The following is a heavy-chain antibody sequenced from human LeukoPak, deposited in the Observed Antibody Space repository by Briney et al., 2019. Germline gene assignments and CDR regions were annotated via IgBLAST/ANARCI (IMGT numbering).Heavy chain of an antibody. D-gene: IGHD2-15*01. CDR2: INPSGGST. CDR3: ARHCSGGSCYSDFLDY. V-gene: IGHV1-46*01. J-gene: IGHJ4*02. Sequence: ASVKVSCKASGYTFTSYYMHWLRQAPGQGLEWMGIINPSGGSTSYAQKFQGRVTMTRDTSTSTVYMELSSLRSEDTAVYYCARHCSGGSCYSDFLDYWGQGTLVTVSS. CDR1: GYTFTSYY.